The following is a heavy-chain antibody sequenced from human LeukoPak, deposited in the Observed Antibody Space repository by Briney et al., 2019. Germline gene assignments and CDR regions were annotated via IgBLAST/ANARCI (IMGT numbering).Heavy chain of an antibody. J-gene: IGHJ4*02. Sequence: GGSLRLSCAASGFTFSDHYMDWVRQAPGKGLEWVGRTRKKTNSYTTEYAASVKGRFTISRDDSKNSLYLQMNSLKAEDTAVYYCTRVVLVGTTYSYFDYWGQGTLVTVSS. D-gene: IGHD1-26*01. CDR3: TRVVLVGTTYSYFDY. V-gene: IGHV3-72*01. CDR1: GFTFSDHY. CDR2: TRKKTNSYTT.